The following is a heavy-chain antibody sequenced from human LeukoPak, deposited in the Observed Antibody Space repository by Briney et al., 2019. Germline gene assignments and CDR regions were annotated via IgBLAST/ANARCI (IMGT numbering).Heavy chain of an antibody. CDR3: ARQVRSPVVMFMDV. V-gene: IGHV4-39*01. J-gene: IGHJ6*03. CDR1: GGSISSSTYN. Sequence: SETLSLTCTVAGGSISSSTYNWGWIRQPPGKGLEWIGSVYYTGITYYNPSVESRVTISVDTSKNHFSLELNSVNAADTGVYFCARQVRSPVVMFMDVWGKGTTVIVSS. CDR2: VYYTGIT. D-gene: IGHD3-22*01.